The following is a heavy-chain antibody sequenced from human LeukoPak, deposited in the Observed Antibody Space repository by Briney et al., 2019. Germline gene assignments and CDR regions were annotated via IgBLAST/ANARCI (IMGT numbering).Heavy chain of an antibody. D-gene: IGHD2/OR15-2a*01. J-gene: IGHJ3*02. V-gene: IGHV3-7*01. CDR3: ARKGGVYCNDGCFHDAFDI. CDR2: INGDGSDN. CDR1: GFTFNNYW. Sequence: PGGSLRLSCAASGFTFNNYWMNWVRQAPGKGLEWVANINGDGSDNHSVDSVKGRFTISRDNAKNSLYLQMNSLRGEDTAVYYSARKGGVYCNDGCFHDAFDIWGQGTTVTVSS.